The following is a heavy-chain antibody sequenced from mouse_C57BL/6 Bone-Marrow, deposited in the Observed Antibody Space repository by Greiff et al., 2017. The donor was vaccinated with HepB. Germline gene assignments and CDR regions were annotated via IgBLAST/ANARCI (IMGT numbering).Heavy chain of an antibody. CDR2: IDPSDSYT. CDR3: ARDYDD. CDR1: GYTFTSYW. J-gene: IGHJ2*01. Sequence: VQLQQPGAELVMPGASVKLSCKASGYTFTSYWMHWVKQRPGQGLEWIGEIDPSDSYTNYNQKFKGKSTLTVDKSSSTAYMQLSSLASEDSAVYYCARDYDDWGKGTTLTVSS. V-gene: IGHV1-69*01.